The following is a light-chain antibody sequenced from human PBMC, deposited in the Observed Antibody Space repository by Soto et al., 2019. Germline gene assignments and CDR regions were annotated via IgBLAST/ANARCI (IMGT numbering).Light chain of an antibody. V-gene: IGKV3-20*01. J-gene: IGKJ2*01. CDR1: QSVSSY. CDR2: GAS. Sequence: DIVLTQSPATLSLSPGERATLSCRASQSVSSYLAWYQQKPGQAPRLLIYGASSRATGIPDRFSGSGSGTDFTLTISRLEPEDFAVYYCQQYGSSPRYTFGQGTKLEIK. CDR3: QQYGSSPRYT.